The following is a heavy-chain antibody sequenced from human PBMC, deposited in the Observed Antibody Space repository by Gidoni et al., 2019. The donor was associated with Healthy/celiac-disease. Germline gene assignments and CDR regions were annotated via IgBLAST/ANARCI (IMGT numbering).Heavy chain of an antibody. CDR1: GSTFDDYG. CDR3: ARDRIAAAGDGRAFDI. V-gene: IGHV3-20*04. CDR2: INWNGGST. D-gene: IGHD6-13*01. J-gene: IGHJ3*02. Sequence: VQLVESGGGVVRPGGSLRRSCAASGSTFDDYGMSWVRQAPGKGLEWVSGINWNGGSTGYADSVKGRFTISRDNAKNSLYLQMNSLRAEDTALYYCARDRIAAAGDGRAFDIWGQGTMVTVSS.